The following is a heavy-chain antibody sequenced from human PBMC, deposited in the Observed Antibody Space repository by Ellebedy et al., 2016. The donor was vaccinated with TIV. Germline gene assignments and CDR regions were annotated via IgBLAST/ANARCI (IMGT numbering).Heavy chain of an antibody. D-gene: IGHD4-17*01. V-gene: IGHV1-24*01. Sequence: AASVKVSCKVSGDTLTKRAIHWVRQAPGKGLEWMGGFEPEDGVAVYAQTFQGRVTMAEDTSTDTAYMELTSLRSDDTAVYYCATDARPYGDHAFGSFDIWGQGTMVTVSS. CDR3: ATDARPYGDHAFGSFDI. CDR1: GDTLTKRA. CDR2: FEPEDGVA. J-gene: IGHJ3*02.